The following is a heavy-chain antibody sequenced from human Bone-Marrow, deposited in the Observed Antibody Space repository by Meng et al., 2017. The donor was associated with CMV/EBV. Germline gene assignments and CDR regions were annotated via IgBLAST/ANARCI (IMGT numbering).Heavy chain of an antibody. CDR3: ARGTRGGANWFVDY. Sequence: SETLSLTCAVYGGSFSGYYWSWIRQPPGKGLEWIGEINHSGSTNYNPSLKSRVTISVDTSKNQFSLKLSSVTAADTAVYYCARGTRGGANWFVDYWGQGTLVTGSS. CDR1: GGSFSGYY. V-gene: IGHV4-34*01. CDR2: INHSGST. D-gene: IGHD1-1*01. J-gene: IGHJ4*02.